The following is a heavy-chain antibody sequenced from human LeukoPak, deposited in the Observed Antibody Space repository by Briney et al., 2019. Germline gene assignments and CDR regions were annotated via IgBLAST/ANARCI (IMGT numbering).Heavy chain of an antibody. D-gene: IGHD5-24*01. CDR2: INTNTGNP. J-gene: IGHJ5*02. V-gene: IGHV7-4-1*02. Sequence: ASVKVSCKASGYTSTSYAMNWVRQAPGQGLEWMGWINTNTGNPTYAQGFTGRFVFSLDTSVSTAYLQISSLKAEDTAVYYCARDGEMATIRNGFDPWGQGTLVTVSS. CDR1: GYTSTSYA. CDR3: ARDGEMATIRNGFDP.